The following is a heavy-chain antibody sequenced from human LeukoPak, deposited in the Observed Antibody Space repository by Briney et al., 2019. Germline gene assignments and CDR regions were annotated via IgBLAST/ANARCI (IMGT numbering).Heavy chain of an antibody. V-gene: IGHV4-34*01. CDR3: ARSRFGGWGSGSSRSAFDY. D-gene: IGHD3-16*01. Sequence: SETLSLTCAVYGGSFSGYYWSWIRQPPGKGLEWIGEINHSGSTNYNPSLKSRVTISVDTSKNQFSLKLNSVTAADTAVYYCARSRFGGWGSGSSRSAFDYWGQGSPVTVSS. CDR1: GGSFSGYY. CDR2: INHSGST. J-gene: IGHJ4*02.